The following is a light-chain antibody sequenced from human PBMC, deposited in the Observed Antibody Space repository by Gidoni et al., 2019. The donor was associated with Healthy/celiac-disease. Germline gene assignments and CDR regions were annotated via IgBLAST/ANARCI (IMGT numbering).Light chain of an antibody. CDR1: PDISNY. V-gene: IGKV1-33*01. CDR3: QQYDKRLPIT. J-gene: IGKJ5*01. CDR2: DAS. Sequence: DIQMTQSPSSLSASVGDRVTITCQASPDISNYLTLYQQKPGKAPKLLIYDASNLETGVPSRFSGSGSGTDFTFTISSLQPEDIATYYWQQYDKRLPITFGQGTRLEIK.